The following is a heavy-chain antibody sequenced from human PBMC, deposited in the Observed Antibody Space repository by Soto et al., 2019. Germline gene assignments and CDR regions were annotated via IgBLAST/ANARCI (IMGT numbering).Heavy chain of an antibody. CDR3: ARLGAYYQAMDS. Sequence: SETLSLTCTVSGGSISSYYWSWIRQPPGKGLEWIGYIYYAGTTTYNPSLQSRVSISVDTSKNEVSLKLTSVTAADTAVYFCARLGAYYQAMDSWGQGTLVTVSS. D-gene: IGHD3-22*01. J-gene: IGHJ1*01. CDR1: GGSISSYY. CDR2: IYYAGTT. V-gene: IGHV4-59*08.